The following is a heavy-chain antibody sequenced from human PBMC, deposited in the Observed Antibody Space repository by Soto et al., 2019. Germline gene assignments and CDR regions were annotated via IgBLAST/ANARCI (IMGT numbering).Heavy chain of an antibody. D-gene: IGHD3-22*01. V-gene: IGHV3-30*18. CDR2: ISYDGSNK. Sequence: QVQLVESGGGVVQPGRSLRLSCAASGFTFSSYGMHWVRQAPGKGLEWVAVISYDGSNKYYADSVKGRFTISRDNSKNTLYLQMNSLRAEDTAVYYCAKEIAGVLVGVYYDSSGYRQSFDYWGQGTLVTVSS. CDR3: AKEIAGVLVGVYYDSSGYRQSFDY. CDR1: GFTFSSYG. J-gene: IGHJ4*02.